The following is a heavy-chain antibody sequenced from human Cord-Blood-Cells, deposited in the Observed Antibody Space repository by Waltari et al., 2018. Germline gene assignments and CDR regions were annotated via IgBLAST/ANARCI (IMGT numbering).Heavy chain of an antibody. Sequence: QITLKESGPTLVNPTQTLTLTCTFSGFSLSTSGVGVGWIRQPPAKALEWLALIYWDDDKRYSPSLKIRLTITKDTSKNQVVLTMTDMDPVDTATYYCAHRSITIFGVVSDAFDIWVQGTMVTVSS. CDR3: AHRSITIFGVVSDAFDI. J-gene: IGHJ3*02. CDR1: GFSLSTSGVG. D-gene: IGHD3-3*01. CDR2: IYWDDDK. V-gene: IGHV2-5*02.